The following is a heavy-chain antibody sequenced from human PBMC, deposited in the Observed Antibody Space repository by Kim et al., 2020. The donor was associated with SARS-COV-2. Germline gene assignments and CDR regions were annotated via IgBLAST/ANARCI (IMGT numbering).Heavy chain of an antibody. CDR3: ARETPGDFWSGYPGY. D-gene: IGHD3-3*01. J-gene: IGHJ4*02. CDR1: GYTFTSYA. Sequence: ASVKVSCKASGYTFTSYAMNWVRQAPGQGLEWMGWINTNTGNPTYAQGFTGRFVFSLDTSVSTAYLQISSLKAEDTAVYYCARETPGDFWSGYPGYWGQGTLVTVSS. CDR2: INTNTGNP. V-gene: IGHV7-4-1*02.